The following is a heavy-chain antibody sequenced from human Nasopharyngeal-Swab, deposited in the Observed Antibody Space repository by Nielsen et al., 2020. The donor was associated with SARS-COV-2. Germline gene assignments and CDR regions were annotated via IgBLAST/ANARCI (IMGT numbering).Heavy chain of an antibody. CDR2: IRSKPYGGTT. J-gene: IGHJ4*02. CDR1: GFPFADYA. D-gene: IGHD4-17*01. Sequence: GESLKISCTTSGFPFADYAMSWVRQAPGKGLEWIGFIRSKPYGGTTKYAASVKGRFTISRDDSKTIAYLQMNSLKTEDTAVYYCTRDPDYGDNEVLFDYWGQGTLVTVSS. CDR3: TRDPDYGDNEVLFDY. V-gene: IGHV3-49*04.